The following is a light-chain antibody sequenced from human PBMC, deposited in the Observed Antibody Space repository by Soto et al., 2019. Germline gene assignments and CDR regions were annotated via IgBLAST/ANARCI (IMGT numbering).Light chain of an antibody. J-gene: IGKJ5*01. CDR3: QQYNNWPAIT. Sequence: EIVMTQSPATLSVSPGERATLSCRASQSVSRNLAWYQQKPGQAPRLLIYVASTRATGIPARLSGSGSGTEFTLTISSLQSEDFAVYYCQQYNNWPAITFGQGTRLEIK. CDR1: QSVSRN. V-gene: IGKV3-15*01. CDR2: VAS.